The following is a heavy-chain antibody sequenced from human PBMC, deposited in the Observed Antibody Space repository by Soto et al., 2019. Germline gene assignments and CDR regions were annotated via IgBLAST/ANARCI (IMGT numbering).Heavy chain of an antibody. CDR3: ARGNPSYQLAP. V-gene: IGHV4-34*01. D-gene: IGHD2-2*01. J-gene: IGHJ5*02. CDR2: INHSGST. CDR1: GGSFSGYY. Sequence: SETLSLTCAVYGGSFSGYYWSWIRQPPGKGLEWIGEINHSGSTNYNPSLKSRVTISVDTSKNQFSLKLSSVTAADTAVYYCARGNPSYQLAPWGQGTLVTVSS.